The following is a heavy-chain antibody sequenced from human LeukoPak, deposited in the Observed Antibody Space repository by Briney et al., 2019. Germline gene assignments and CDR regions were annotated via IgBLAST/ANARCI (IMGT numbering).Heavy chain of an antibody. V-gene: IGHV1-2*02. CDR1: GYTFTGYY. J-gene: IGHJ4*02. CDR2: INPNSGGT. CDR3: APLSLGSGLVGATDFDY. Sequence: GASVKVSCKASGYTFTGYYMHWVRQAPGQGLEWMGWINPNSGGTNYAQKFQGRVTMTRDTSISTAYMELSRLRSDDTAVYYCAPLSLGSGLVGATDFDYWGQGTLVTVSS. D-gene: IGHD1-26*01.